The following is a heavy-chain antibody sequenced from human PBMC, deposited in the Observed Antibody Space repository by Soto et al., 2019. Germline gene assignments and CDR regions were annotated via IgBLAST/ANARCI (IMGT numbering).Heavy chain of an antibody. CDR3: ASPKIAFYNWFVP. J-gene: IGHJ5*02. D-gene: IGHD3-3*02. V-gene: IGHV4-39*01. CDR2: IYYSGTT. Sequence: SETLSLTCTVSGGSMSSSSYYWGWIRQPPGKGLEWIGSIYYSGTTYYNPSLKSRVTISVDTSKNQFSLNLSSVTAADTAVYYCASPKIAFYNWFVPWGQGTLVTVSS. CDR1: GGSMSSSSYY.